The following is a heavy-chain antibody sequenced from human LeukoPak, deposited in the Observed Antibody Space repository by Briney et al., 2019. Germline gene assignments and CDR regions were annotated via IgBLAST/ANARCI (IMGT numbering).Heavy chain of an antibody. CDR2: IYHSGST. V-gene: IGHV4-59*12. J-gene: IGHJ6*02. CDR3: ARGPRGYDLLAYYYYGMDV. CDR1: GGSISSYH. Sequence: SETLSLTRTVSGGSISSYHWSWIRQPPGKGLEWIGYIYHSGSTYYNPSLKSRVTISVDTSKNQLSLKVSSVTAADTAVYYCARGPRGYDLLAYYYYGMDVWGQGTTVTVSS. D-gene: IGHD3-22*01.